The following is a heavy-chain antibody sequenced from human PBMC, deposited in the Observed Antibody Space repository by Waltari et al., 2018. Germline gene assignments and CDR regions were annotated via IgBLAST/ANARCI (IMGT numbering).Heavy chain of an antibody. Sequence: QVQLQESGPGLVKPSQTLSLTCTVSGGSISSGSYYWSWIRQPAGKGLEWIGRIYTSGSTNYNTSLKSRVTISVDTSKNQFSLKLSSVTAADTAVYYCARFLRWLQFSDDAFDIWGQGTMVTVSS. CDR1: GGSISSGSYY. J-gene: IGHJ3*02. V-gene: IGHV4-61*02. CDR2: IYTSGST. CDR3: ARFLRWLQFSDDAFDI. D-gene: IGHD5-12*01.